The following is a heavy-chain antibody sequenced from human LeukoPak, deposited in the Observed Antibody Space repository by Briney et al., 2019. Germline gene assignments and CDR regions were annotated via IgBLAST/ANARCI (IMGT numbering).Heavy chain of an antibody. V-gene: IGHV3-64D*09. CDR3: VRGGFFDP. J-gene: IGHJ5*02. CDR2: MSSNGDTT. D-gene: IGHD3-10*01. CDR1: GFTFSSFT. Sequence: PGGSLRLSCSASGFTFSSFTMHWVRQAPGKGLEYVSAMSSNGDTTYYADSVKGRFTISRDNSKNTLYLQMSSLGAEDTAVYYCVRGGFFDPWGQGTLVTVSS.